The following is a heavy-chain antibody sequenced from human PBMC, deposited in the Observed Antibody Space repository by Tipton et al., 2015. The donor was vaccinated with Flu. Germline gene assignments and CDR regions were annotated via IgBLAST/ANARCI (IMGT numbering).Heavy chain of an antibody. CDR2: IGNGGTTD. J-gene: IGHJ4*02. D-gene: IGHD5-12*01. CDR1: GFSITDYG. Sequence: GSLRLSCAASGFSITDYGFSWDRQVPGKGLEWVAYIGNGGTTDFYADSVKDRFTVSRDDAENSLFLQMTSLRDEDTAVYYCAGRIVASGGLDYWGQGTLVTVSS. CDR3: AGRIVASGGLDY. V-gene: IGHV3-48*02.